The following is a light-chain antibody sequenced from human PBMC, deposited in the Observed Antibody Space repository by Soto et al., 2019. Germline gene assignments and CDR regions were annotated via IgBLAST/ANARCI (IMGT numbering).Light chain of an antibody. V-gene: IGKV3-20*01. J-gene: IGKJ2*01. CDR1: QSVSNSS. Sequence: EIVLTQSPGTLSLSPGERATFSCRASQSVSNSSLAWYHQKPGQAPRLLLFAASRRATGIPDTFSGSGSGTDFTLTISRLEPEHFAVYYCQVYGNSPMYTFGQGTRLEIK. CDR3: QVYGNSPMYT. CDR2: AAS.